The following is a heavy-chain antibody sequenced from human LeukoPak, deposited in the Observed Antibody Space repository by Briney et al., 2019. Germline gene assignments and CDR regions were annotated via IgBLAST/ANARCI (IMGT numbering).Heavy chain of an antibody. CDR1: GFTVSSNY. Sequence: PGGSLRLSCAASGFTVSSNYMSWVRQAPGKGLEWVSVIYSGGNTKYADSVKGRFTISRDNSKNTLYLQMNSQRAEDTAVYFCARGAITMVRGWEFDYWGQGTLVTVSS. J-gene: IGHJ4*02. D-gene: IGHD3-10*01. CDR2: IYSGGNT. CDR3: ARGAITMVRGWEFDY. V-gene: IGHV3-66*01.